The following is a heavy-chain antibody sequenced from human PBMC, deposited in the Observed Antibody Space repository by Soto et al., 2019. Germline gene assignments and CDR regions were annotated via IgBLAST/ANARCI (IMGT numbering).Heavy chain of an antibody. CDR1: GFTFRNYA. Sequence: GGSLRLSCAASGFTFRNYAMNWVRQAPGKGLEWVALISHDGSNNYYSESVKGRFTISRDNSKNTLFLQMNSLRPEDTAVYYCARDGASAALGYYYGMDVWGQGTTVTVSS. CDR3: ARDGASAALGYYYGMDV. J-gene: IGHJ6*02. CDR2: ISHDGSNN. D-gene: IGHD6-13*01. V-gene: IGHV3-30-3*01.